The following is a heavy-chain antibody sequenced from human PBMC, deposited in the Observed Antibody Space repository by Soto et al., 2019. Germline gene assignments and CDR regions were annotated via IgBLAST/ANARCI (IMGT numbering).Heavy chain of an antibody. CDR2: IGSNSAYI. CDR3: SRDASRDSSARGWFDP. D-gene: IGHD6-13*01. CDR1: GFTFRSFT. Sequence: PGGSLRLSCAAPGFTFRSFTMNWVRQAPGKGLEWVSTIGSNSAYIYYTDALRGRFTISRDHAKNSLHLQMNSLRAEDAAVYYCSRDASRDSSARGWFDPWGPGTLVTVSS. J-gene: IGHJ5*02. V-gene: IGHV3-21*01.